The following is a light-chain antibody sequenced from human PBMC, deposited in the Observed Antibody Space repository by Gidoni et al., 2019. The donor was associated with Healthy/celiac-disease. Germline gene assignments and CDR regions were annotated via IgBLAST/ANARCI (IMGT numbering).Light chain of an antibody. CDR2: GAS. CDR3: QQYNNWPLTWT. V-gene: IGKV3-15*01. CDR1: QSVSSN. J-gene: IGKJ1*01. Sequence: EIVMTQSPATLSVSPGERSTLPCRASQSVSSNLAWYQQKPGQAPRLLIYGASTRATGIQARFSGSGSGTEFTLTISSLQSEDFAVYYCQQYNNWPLTWTFGQGTKVEIK.